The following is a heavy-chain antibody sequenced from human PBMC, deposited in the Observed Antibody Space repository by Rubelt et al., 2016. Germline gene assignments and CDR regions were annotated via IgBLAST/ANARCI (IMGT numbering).Heavy chain of an antibody. CDR2: FFHDGST. CDR1: GYSINNGYY. CDR3: ARLSSGWYYFDY. D-gene: IGHD6-19*01. J-gene: IGHJ4*02. Sequence: QVQLQESGPGLVKPSETLSLTCTVSGYSINNGYYWGWIRQPPGQGLEWIASFFHDGSTKYNPSLKSRVTISKDGSKNQFSLNLSSVTAADTAVYYCARLSSGWYYFDYWGQGTLVTVSS. V-gene: IGHV4-38-2*02.